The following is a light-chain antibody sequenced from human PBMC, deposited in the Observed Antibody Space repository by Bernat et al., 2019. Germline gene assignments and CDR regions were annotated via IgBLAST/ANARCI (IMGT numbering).Light chain of an antibody. CDR2: EAS. Sequence: DIQMTQSPSSLSASVGDRVTVTCRASQGIANSLAWYQQKRGKVPKLLIYEASTLQSGVPSRFSGSGSGTDFTLTISSLQPEDVATYYCQSYNSVPFTFGQGTRLEI. V-gene: IGKV1-27*01. J-gene: IGKJ5*01. CDR1: QGIANS. CDR3: QSYNSVPFT.